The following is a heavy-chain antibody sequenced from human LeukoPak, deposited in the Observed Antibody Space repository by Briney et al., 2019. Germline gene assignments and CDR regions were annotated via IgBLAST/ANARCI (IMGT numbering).Heavy chain of an antibody. D-gene: IGHD5-18*01. CDR1: GGSISSSSAY. V-gene: IGHV4-39*01. CDR3: ASPRGFSYGYFDY. CDR2: IYYRKNT. J-gene: IGHJ4*02. Sequence: SETLSLTCTVSGGSISSSSAYWGWIRQHPGKGLEWIGSIYYRKNTYYNPSLKSRVTISADTSKNQFSLTLGSVSATDTAVYYCASPRGFSYGYFDYWGQGTLVTVSS.